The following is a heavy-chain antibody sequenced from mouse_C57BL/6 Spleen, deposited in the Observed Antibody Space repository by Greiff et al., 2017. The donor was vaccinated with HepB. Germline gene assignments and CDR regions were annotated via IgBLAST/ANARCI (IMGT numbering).Heavy chain of an antibody. Sequence: EVKVVESGGGLVKPGGSLKLSCAASGFTFSSYAMSWVRQTPDKRLEWVATISDGGSYTYYPDNVKGRFTISRDNAKNNLYLQMSHLKSEDTAMYYCARDRWFHYAMDYWGQGTSVTVSS. D-gene: IGHD1-1*02. CDR1: GFTFSSYA. J-gene: IGHJ4*01. CDR3: ARDRWFHYAMDY. V-gene: IGHV5-4*01. CDR2: ISDGGSYT.